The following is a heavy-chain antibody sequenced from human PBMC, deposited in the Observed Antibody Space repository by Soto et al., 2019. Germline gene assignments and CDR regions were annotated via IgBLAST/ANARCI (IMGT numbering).Heavy chain of an antibody. J-gene: IGHJ4*02. V-gene: IGHV3-7*01. CDR3: TTDRARLLDC. Sequence: EEQLVESGGGWVQPGGSLRLSCAASGFTFSSYWMSWVRQAPGKGLEWVGLINQDGSEKYSVDSVRGRFTISRDNAKNSLYLQMNSLRAEDTAVYYCTTDRARLLDCWGQETLVTVS. CDR2: INQDGSEK. CDR1: GFTFSSYW. D-gene: IGHD5-12*01.